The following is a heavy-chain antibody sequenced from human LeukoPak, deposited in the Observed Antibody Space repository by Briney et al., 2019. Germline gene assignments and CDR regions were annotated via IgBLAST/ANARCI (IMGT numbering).Heavy chain of an antibody. Sequence: SETLSLTCKVSGVSMTPYYWSWIRQSPGRGLEWIGYIYYSGSTNYNPSLKSRVTISVDTSKNQFSLKLSSVTAADTAVYYCARGWFGELYYFDYWGQGTLVTVSS. CDR1: GVSMTPYY. J-gene: IGHJ4*02. CDR2: IYYSGST. CDR3: ARGWFGELYYFDY. D-gene: IGHD3-10*01. V-gene: IGHV4-59*01.